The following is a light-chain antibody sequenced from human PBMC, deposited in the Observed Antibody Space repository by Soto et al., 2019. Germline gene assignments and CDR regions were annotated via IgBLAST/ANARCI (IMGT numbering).Light chain of an antibody. J-gene: IGLJ2*01. Sequence: QSVSESPGKTVTISCTRSSGSIASKYVQWYQQRPGSSPILVIYDDNQRPSGVPDRVSGSIDSSSNSASLTISGLKTEDEADYYCQSYDNNNVVFGGGTKVTVL. CDR1: SGSIASKY. CDR3: QSYDNNNVV. V-gene: IGLV6-57*01. CDR2: DDN.